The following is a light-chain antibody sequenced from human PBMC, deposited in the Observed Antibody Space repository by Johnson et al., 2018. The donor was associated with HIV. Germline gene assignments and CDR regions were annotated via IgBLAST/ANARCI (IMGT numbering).Light chain of an antibody. J-gene: IGLJ1*01. V-gene: IGLV1-51*02. CDR2: ENN. CDR1: SSNIGNNY. CDR3: GTWDTSLSAGGV. Sequence: QSVLTQPPSVSAAPGQKVTISCSGSSSNIGNNYLSWYQHLPGTAPKLLIYENNRRSSGIPDRFSGSQSGTSATLGITGLQTGDEADYYCGTWDTSLSAGGVFGTGTKVTVL.